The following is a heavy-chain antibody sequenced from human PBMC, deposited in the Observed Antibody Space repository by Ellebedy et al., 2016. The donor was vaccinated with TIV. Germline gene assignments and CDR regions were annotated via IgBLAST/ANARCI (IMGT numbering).Heavy chain of an antibody. CDR1: GYTFTGYY. D-gene: IGHD6-19*01. CDR2: INPNSGGT. J-gene: IGHJ4*02. CDR3: ARGGEASGWYPFDY. V-gene: IGHV1-2*02. Sequence: ASVKVSXKASGYTFTGYYMHWVRQAPGQGLEWMGWINPNSGGTNYAQKFQGRVTMTRDTSISTAYMELSRLRSDDTAVYYCARGGEASGWYPFDYWGQGTLVTVSS.